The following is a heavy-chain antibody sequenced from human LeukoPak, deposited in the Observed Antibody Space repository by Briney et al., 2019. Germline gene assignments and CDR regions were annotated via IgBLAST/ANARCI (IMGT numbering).Heavy chain of an antibody. CDR1: GYTFTGYY. CDR3: ARGLDSVTWGPFDI. Sequence: ASVKVSCKASGYTFTGYYMHWARQAPGQGLEWMGWINPNSGGTNYAQKFQGRVTMTRDTSISTAYMELSRLRSDDTAVYYCARGLDSVTWGPFDIWGQGTVVTVSS. V-gene: IGHV1-2*02. D-gene: IGHD2-2*03. J-gene: IGHJ3*02. CDR2: INPNSGGT.